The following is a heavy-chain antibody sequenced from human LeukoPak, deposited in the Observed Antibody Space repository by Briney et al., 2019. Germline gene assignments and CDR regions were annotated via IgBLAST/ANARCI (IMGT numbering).Heavy chain of an antibody. D-gene: IGHD6-19*01. CDR2: IKQDGSEK. CDR3: ARDGSSGWYDYFDY. Sequence: GGSLRLSCAASGFTFSSYWMSWVRQAPGKGLEWVANIKQDGSEKYYVDSVKGRFTISRDNSKNTLYLQMNSLRAEDTALYYCARDGSSGWYDYFDYWGQGTLVTVSS. J-gene: IGHJ4*02. CDR1: GFTFSSYW. V-gene: IGHV3-7*03.